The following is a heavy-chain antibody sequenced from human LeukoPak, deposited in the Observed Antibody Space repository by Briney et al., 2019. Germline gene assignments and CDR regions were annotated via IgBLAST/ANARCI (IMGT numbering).Heavy chain of an antibody. CDR2: INPSGGST. Sequence: ASVKVSCKASGYTFTTYYIHWVRQAPGQGLEWMGIINPSGGSTSSAQKFQGRVTMTRDMSTSTVYMELSSLRSEDTAVYYCARDGIGEVGTAFDIWGQGTLVTVSS. CDR1: GYTFTTYY. V-gene: IGHV1-46*01. D-gene: IGHD6-13*01. CDR3: ARDGIGEVGTAFDI. J-gene: IGHJ3*02.